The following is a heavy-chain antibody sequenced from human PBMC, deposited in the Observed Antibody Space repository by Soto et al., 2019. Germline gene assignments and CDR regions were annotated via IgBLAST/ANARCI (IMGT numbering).Heavy chain of an antibody. CDR2: ISYVDAGT. V-gene: IGHV3-23*01. CDR1: GFTFSSYA. Sequence: PGGSLRLSCAASGFTFSSYAMSWVRQAPGKGLEWVSAISYVDAGTYYADSVKGRFTISRDNSKNTLDLQMNSLRAEDTAVYYCALAGELDDCFDYWGPGTLVTVSS. CDR3: ALAGELDDCFDY. J-gene: IGHJ4*02. D-gene: IGHD1-26*01.